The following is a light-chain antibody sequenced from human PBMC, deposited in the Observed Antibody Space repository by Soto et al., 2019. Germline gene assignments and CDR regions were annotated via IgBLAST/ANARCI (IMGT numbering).Light chain of an antibody. CDR2: LGS. CDR3: MQALQTYS. V-gene: IGKV2-28*01. Sequence: DIVMTQSPLSLPVTPGEPASISCRSSQSLLHSKGYNYLDWYLQKPGQAPQLLIYLGSNRDSAVPYRFSGRGTGTDFTLKISRVEAEDGGGYYCMQALQTYSVGQGTKLEFK. CDR1: QSLLHSKGYNY. J-gene: IGKJ2*01.